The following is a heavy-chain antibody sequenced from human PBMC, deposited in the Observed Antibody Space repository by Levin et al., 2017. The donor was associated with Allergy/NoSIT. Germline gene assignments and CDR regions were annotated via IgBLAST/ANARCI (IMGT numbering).Heavy chain of an antibody. CDR3: ARVLYSSGWVYFDY. D-gene: IGHD6-19*01. Sequence: SETLSLTCAVSGGSISSSNWWSWVRQPPGKGLEWIGEIYHSGSTNYNPSLKSRVTISVDKSKNQFSLKLSSVTAADTAVYYCARVLYSSGWVYFDYWGQGTLVTVSS. V-gene: IGHV4-4*02. J-gene: IGHJ4*02. CDR1: GGSISSSNW. CDR2: IYHSGST.